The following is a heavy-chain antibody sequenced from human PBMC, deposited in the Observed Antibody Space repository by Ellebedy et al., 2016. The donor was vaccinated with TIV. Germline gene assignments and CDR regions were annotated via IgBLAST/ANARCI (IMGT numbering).Heavy chain of an antibody. CDR1: GYSFTSYW. CDR2: IYPDDSDS. J-gene: IGHJ6*02. CDR3: ARRYYYGSGTIYGMDV. D-gene: IGHD3-10*01. V-gene: IGHV5-51*01. Sequence: GESLKISCKGSGYSFTSYWIAWVRQMPGKGLEWMGIIYPDDSDSRYSPSFQGQVTISADKSISTAYLQWSSLKASDTAMYYCARRYYYGSGTIYGMDVWGQGTTVTVSS.